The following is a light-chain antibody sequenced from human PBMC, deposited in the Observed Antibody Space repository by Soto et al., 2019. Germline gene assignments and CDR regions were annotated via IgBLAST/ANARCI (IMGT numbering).Light chain of an antibody. Sequence: SYELTQPPSVSVSPGQTASITCSGDKLGDKYACWYQQKPGQSPVLVIYEDTKRPSGIPERFSGSNSGNTATLTISGTQAMDEADYYSQAWDRSTAVVFGGGTKLTVL. CDR1: KLGDKY. CDR2: EDT. V-gene: IGLV3-1*01. J-gene: IGLJ2*01. CDR3: QAWDRSTAVV.